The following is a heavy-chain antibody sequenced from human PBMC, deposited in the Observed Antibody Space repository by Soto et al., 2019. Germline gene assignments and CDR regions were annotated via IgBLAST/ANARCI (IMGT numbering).Heavy chain of an antibody. V-gene: IGHV3-21*01. CDR2: ISSSGPYV. J-gene: IGHJ6*02. Sequence: EVQLVESGGGLVKPGGSLRLYCAASGFTFSSYTMNWVRQAPGKGLEWVSSISSSGPYVQYADSLRGRFTISRDNAKNSLYLQMDSLRVEDSAVYYCARDSVTTTYYYYGMDVWGQGTTVTVSS. CDR3: ARDSVTTTYYYYGMDV. CDR1: GFTFSSYT. D-gene: IGHD4-17*01.